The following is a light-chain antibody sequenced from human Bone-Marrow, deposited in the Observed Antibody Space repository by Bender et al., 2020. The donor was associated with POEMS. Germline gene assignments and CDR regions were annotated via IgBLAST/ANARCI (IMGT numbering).Light chain of an antibody. CDR2: ADD. Sequence: QSVLTQPPSASGTPGQRVTISCSGVIIGRNPINWYQQLPGTAPRLVIYADDRRPSGVPNRFSASKSGSSASLAISGLQSEDAADYYCSTWDDRLNAWLFGGGTKLTVL. CDR3: STWDDRLNAWL. CDR1: IIGRNP. J-gene: IGLJ3*02. V-gene: IGLV1-44*01.